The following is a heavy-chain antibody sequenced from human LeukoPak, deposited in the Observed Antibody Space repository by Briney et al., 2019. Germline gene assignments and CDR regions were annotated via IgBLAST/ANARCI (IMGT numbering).Heavy chain of an antibody. CDR1: GGSFSGYY. Sequence: SETLSLTCAVYGGSFSGYYWSWIRQPPGKGLEWIGSIYYSGSTYYNPSLKSRVTISVDTSKNQFSLKLSSVTAADTAVYYCARVQRCGGDCYHIDYWGQGTLVTVSS. CDR2: IYYSGST. CDR3: ARVQRCGGDCYHIDY. J-gene: IGHJ4*02. D-gene: IGHD2-21*02. V-gene: IGHV4-34*01.